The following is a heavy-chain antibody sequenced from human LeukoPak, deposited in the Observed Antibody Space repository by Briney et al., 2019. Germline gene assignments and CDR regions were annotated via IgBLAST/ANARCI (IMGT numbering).Heavy chain of an antibody. CDR3: ARDATYQLLYAYY. V-gene: IGHV1-69*13. Sequence: SVKVSCKASGGTFSSYAISWVRQAPGQGLEWMGGIIPIFGTANYAQKFQGRVAITADESTSTAYMELSSLRSEDTAVYYCARDATYQLLYAYYWGQGTLVTVSS. CDR2: IIPIFGTA. J-gene: IGHJ4*02. CDR1: GGTFSSYA. D-gene: IGHD2-2*02.